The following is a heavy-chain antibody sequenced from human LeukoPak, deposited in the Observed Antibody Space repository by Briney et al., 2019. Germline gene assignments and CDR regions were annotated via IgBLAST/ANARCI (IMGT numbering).Heavy chain of an antibody. V-gene: IGHV4-39*01. CDR2: IYYSGST. D-gene: IGHD6-19*01. CDR1: GGSISSSSYY. J-gene: IGHJ5*02. Sequence: SETLSLTYTVSGGSISSSSYYWGWIRQPPGKGLEWIGSIYYSGSTYYNPSLKSRVTISVDTSKNQFSLKLSSVTAADTAVYYCARQSPGRQWLVQGWFDPWGQGTLVTVSS. CDR3: ARQSPGRQWLVQGWFDP.